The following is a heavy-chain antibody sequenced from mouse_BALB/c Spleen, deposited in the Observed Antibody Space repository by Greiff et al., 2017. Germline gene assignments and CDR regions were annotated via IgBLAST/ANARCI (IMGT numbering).Heavy chain of an antibody. D-gene: IGHD2-1*01. Sequence: QVQLQQPGAELVRPGASVKLSCKASGYTFTSYWINWVKQRPGQGLEWIGNIYPSDSYTNYNQKLKDKATLTVDKSSSTAYMQLSSPTSEDSAVYYCTRRGNYEGFAYWGQGTLVTVSA. V-gene: IGHV1-69*02. CDR2: IYPSDSYT. CDR3: TRRGNYEGFAY. CDR1: GYTFTSYW. J-gene: IGHJ3*01.